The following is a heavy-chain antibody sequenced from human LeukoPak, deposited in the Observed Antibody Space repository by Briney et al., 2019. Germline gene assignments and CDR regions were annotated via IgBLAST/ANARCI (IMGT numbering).Heavy chain of an antibody. CDR2: MYYSGST. J-gene: IGHJ2*01. D-gene: IGHD3-16*02. V-gene: IGHV4-59*01. CDR1: GGSISSYY. CDR3: ARDGAIDDYVWGSYPQRYFDL. Sequence: SETLSLTCTVSGGSISSYYWSWIGQPPGKGLEWIGDMYYSGSTNYNPSLKSRVTISVDTSKNQFSLKLSSVTAADTAVYYCARDGAIDDYVWGSYPQRYFDLWGRGTLVTVSS.